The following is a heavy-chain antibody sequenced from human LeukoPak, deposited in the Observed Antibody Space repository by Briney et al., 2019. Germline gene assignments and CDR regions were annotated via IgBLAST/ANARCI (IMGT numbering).Heavy chain of an antibody. J-gene: IGHJ4*02. CDR3: TTLVGATPGGDY. Sequence: GGSLRLSCAASGFTFSNAWMSWVRQAPGKGLEWVGRIKSKTDGGITDYAAPVKGRFTISRDDSKNTLYLQMNSLKTEDTAVYYCTTLVGATPGGDYWGQGTLVTVSS. CDR1: GFTFSNAW. D-gene: IGHD1-26*01. CDR2: IKSKTDGGIT. V-gene: IGHV3-15*01.